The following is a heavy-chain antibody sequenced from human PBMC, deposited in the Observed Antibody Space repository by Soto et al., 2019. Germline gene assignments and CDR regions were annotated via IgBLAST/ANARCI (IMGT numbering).Heavy chain of an antibody. CDR2: ISAYNGNT. V-gene: IGHV1-18*01. J-gene: IGHJ4*02. Sequence: QVQLVQSGAEVKKPGASVKVSCKASGYTFTSYGISWVRQAPGQGLEWMGWISAYNGNTNYAQKLQGRVPMTTDTSSSTAYMELRSLRSDNTAVYFCARVTTYFYDSSGYYWAFDYWGQGTLVTVSS. CDR3: ARVTTYFYDSSGYYWAFDY. CDR1: GYTFTSYG. D-gene: IGHD3-22*01.